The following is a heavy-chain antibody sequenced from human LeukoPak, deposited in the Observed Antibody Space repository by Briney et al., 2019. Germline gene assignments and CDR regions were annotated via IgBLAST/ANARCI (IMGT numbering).Heavy chain of an antibody. Sequence: PSETLSLTCTVSGGSISSYYWSWIRQPPGNGLEWIGYIYYSGSTNYNPSLKSRVTISVDTSKNQFSLKLSSVTAAGTAMYYCARQNASLAAFDYWGQGSLVTVSS. CDR3: ARQNASLAAFDY. V-gene: IGHV4-59*08. J-gene: IGHJ4*02. CDR1: GGSISSYY. D-gene: IGHD2-2*01. CDR2: IYYSGST.